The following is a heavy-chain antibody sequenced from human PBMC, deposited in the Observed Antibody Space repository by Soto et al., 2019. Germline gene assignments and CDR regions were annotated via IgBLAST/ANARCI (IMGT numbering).Heavy chain of an antibody. Sequence: QITLKESGPTLVRPTQTLTLTCTFSGFSLSTSGVGVGWVRHPPGKALEWLALIYWDDDKRYSPSLKSRLTVSKDTSKNQVVLTMNNMDHVDTATYYCVHKAEPAAIRWFDPWGQGTPVTVSS. V-gene: IGHV2-5*02. CDR2: IYWDDDK. CDR3: VHKAEPAAIRWFDP. J-gene: IGHJ5*02. CDR1: GFSLSTSGVG. D-gene: IGHD2-2*02.